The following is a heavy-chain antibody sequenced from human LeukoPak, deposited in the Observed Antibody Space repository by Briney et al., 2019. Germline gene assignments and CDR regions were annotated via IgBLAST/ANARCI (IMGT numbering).Heavy chain of an antibody. Sequence: PGGSLRLSCAASGFTFSNYYMRCIRQAPGKGREWGSYISSSGSTIYYADSVKGRFTISRDNAKNSLYLQMNSLRAEDTAVYYCHTETKRYGYGPDAFVDYWGQGTLVTVSS. CDR1: GFTFSNYY. CDR3: HTETKRYGYGPDAFVDY. J-gene: IGHJ4*02. CDR2: ISSSGSTI. D-gene: IGHD5-18*01. V-gene: IGHV3-11*01.